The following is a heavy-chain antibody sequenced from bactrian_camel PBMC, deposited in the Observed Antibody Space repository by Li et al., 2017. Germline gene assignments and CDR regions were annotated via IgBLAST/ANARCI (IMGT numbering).Heavy chain of an antibody. CDR1: GYSSSMYC. D-gene: IGHD2*01. CDR3: AADRPRWGGYCYSTVVPPLEEVDY. CDR2: VDSGGST. Sequence: VQLVESGGASVQPGGSLRLSCAVSGYSSSMYCMAWFRQVPGKEREGLAAVDSGGSTSYAASVKGRFTITKDNAKATLYLEMNSLIPEDSAMYYCAADRPRWGGYCYSTVVPPLEEVDYWSQGTQVTVS. J-gene: IGHJ4*01. V-gene: IGHV3S53*01.